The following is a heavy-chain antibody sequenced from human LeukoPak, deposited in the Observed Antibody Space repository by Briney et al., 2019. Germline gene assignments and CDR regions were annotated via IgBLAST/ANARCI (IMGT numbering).Heavy chain of an antibody. CDR1: GFTFSGHS. V-gene: IGHV3-23*01. CDR2: IFGNGGKT. CDR3: ARVGDWSNYFGMDA. Sequence: GGSLRLSCAASGFTFSGHSMTWVRQTRGKGLEWVSVIFGNGGKTYYADSLKGRFTISRDNSKSTLYLQMNSLRADDTAVYYCARVGDWSNYFGMDAWGQGTTVSVSS. J-gene: IGHJ6*02. D-gene: IGHD3-16*01.